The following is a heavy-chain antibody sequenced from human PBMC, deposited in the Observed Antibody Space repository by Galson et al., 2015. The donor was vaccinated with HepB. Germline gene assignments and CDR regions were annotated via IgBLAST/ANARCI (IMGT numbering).Heavy chain of an antibody. CDR3: ARHRGRAEWEFRYYFDY. J-gene: IGHJ4*02. D-gene: IGHD1-26*01. Sequence: ETLSLTCTVSGGSISSSSYYWGWIRQPPGKGLEWIGSIYYSGSTYYNPSLKSRVTISVDTSKNQFSLKLSSVAAADTAVYYCARHRGRAEWEFRYYFDYWGQGTLVTVSS. CDR1: GGSISSSSYY. V-gene: IGHV4-39*01. CDR2: IYYSGST.